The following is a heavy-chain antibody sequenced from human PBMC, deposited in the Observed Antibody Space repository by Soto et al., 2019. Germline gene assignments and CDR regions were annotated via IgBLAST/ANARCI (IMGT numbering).Heavy chain of an antibody. CDR1: GGTFSSYA. CDR3: ASSYYYDSSGYYGAFDI. D-gene: IGHD3-22*01. V-gene: IGHV1-69*13. J-gene: IGHJ3*02. Sequence: VKVSCKASGGTFSSYAISWVRQAPGQGLEWMGGIIPIFGTANYAQKFQGRVTITADESTSTAYMELSSLRSEDTAVYYCASSYYYDSSGYYGAFDIWGQGTMVTVSS. CDR2: IIPIFGTA.